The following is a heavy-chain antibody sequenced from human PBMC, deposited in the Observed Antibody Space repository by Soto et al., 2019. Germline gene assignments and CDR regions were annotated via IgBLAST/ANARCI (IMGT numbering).Heavy chain of an antibody. V-gene: IGHV3-7*01. Sequence: GGSLRLSCAASGFTFSSYWMSWVRQAPGKGLAWVANIKQDGSEKYYVDSVKGRFTISRDNAKNSLYLQMNSLRAEDTAVYYCARGLRVVVAATGVDAFDIWGQGTMVTVSS. D-gene: IGHD2-15*01. CDR1: GFTFSSYW. CDR3: ARGLRVVVAATGVDAFDI. J-gene: IGHJ3*02. CDR2: IKQDGSEK.